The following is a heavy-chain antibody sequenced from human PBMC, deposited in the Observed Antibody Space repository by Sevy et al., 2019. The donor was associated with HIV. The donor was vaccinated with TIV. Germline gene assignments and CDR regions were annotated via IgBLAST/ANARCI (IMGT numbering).Heavy chain of an antibody. V-gene: IGHV3-23*01. Sequence: GGSLRLSCAASGFTFRNYAMNWVRQAPGKGLEWVSGISGTGGSGDKTNYADSVKGRFTISRDDSKNSLYLQLNTLRAEDTAIYYCARAPDSSGYFDYWGQGTLVTVSS. CDR3: ARAPDSSGYFDY. D-gene: IGHD3-22*01. J-gene: IGHJ4*02. CDR2: ISGTGGSGDKT. CDR1: GFTFRNYA.